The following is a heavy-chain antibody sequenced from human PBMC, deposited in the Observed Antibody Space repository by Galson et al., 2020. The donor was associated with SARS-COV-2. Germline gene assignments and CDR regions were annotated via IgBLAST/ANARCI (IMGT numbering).Heavy chain of an antibody. CDR1: GGSISSYY. D-gene: IGHD3-3*01. CDR2: IYYSGST. J-gene: IGHJ3*02. Sequence: SETLSLTCTVSGGSISSYYWSWIRQPPGKGLEWIGYIYYSGSTNYNPSLKSRVTISVDTSKNQFSLKLSSVTAADTAVYYCARRTGYDFWSGYYDAFDIWGQGTMVTVSS. CDR3: ARRTGYDFWSGYYDAFDI. V-gene: IGHV4-59*08.